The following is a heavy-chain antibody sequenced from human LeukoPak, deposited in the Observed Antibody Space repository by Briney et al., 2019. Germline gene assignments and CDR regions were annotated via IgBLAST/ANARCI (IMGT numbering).Heavy chain of an antibody. CDR1: GFTFSSDS. D-gene: IGHD2-2*01. V-gene: IGHV3-21*01. CDR3: ARAGYCSSTSCRGMDV. CDR2: ISSSSSYI. Sequence: PGWSLRLSCAASGFTFSSDSMKWGRQAPGKGLGWVSSISSSSSYIYYADSVKGRFTISRDNAKNSLYLQMNSLRAEDTAVYYCARAGYCSSTSCRGMDVWGKGTTVTVSS. J-gene: IGHJ6*04.